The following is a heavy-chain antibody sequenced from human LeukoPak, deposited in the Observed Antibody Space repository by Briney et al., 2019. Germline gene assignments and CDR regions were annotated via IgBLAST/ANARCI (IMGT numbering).Heavy chain of an antibody. CDR1: GFTFSSYW. Sequence: GGSLRLSCAASGFTFSSYWMHWVRQAPGKGLVWVSRINSDGSSTSYADSVKGRFTISRDNAKNTLYLQMNSLRAEDTAVYCCARGGYDYGDPNWFDPWGQGTLVTVSS. D-gene: IGHD4-17*01. V-gene: IGHV3-74*01. J-gene: IGHJ5*02. CDR2: INSDGSST. CDR3: ARGGYDYGDPNWFDP.